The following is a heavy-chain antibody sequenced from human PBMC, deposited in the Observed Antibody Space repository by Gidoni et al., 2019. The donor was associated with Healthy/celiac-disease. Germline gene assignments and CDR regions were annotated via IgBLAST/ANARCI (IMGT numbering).Heavy chain of an antibody. CDR1: GCSISSGCYY. CDR2: IYYSGGT. CDR3: ARGRGDYTFIDY. J-gene: IGHJ4*02. V-gene: IGHV4-31*03. Sequence: QVQLQESGPGRVKPSQTLSLTCTVAGCSISSGCYYWSWIRQHPGKGLELIGYIYYSGGTYYNPSLKSRVTISVDTSKNQFSLKLSSVTAADTAVYYCARGRGDYTFIDYWGQGTLVTVSS. D-gene: IGHD4-17*01.